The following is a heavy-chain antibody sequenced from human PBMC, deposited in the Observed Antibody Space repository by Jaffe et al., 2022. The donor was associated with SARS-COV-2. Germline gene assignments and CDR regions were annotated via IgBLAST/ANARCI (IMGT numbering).Heavy chain of an antibody. CDR2: ISYDGDNK. J-gene: IGHJ4*02. CDR1: GFTFTSYG. D-gene: IGHD3-22*01. CDR3: AKDHYYATSAYQRD. V-gene: IGHV3-30*18. Sequence: QVQLVESGGGVVQPGRSLRLSCAASGFTFTSYGMHWVRQAPGKGLEWVTFISYDGDNKYYADSVKGRFTISRDNSKNTLYLQMNSLRAEDTAVYYCAKDHYYATSAYQRDWGQGTLVTVSS.